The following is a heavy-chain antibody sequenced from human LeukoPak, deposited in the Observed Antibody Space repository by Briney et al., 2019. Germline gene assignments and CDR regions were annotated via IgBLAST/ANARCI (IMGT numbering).Heavy chain of an antibody. Sequence: GGSLRLSCAASGFTVSSNYMSWVRQAPGKGLEWVSVIYSGGSTYYADSVKGRFTISRDNSKNTLYLQMGSLRAEDMAVYYCARDGIAGAPTYYFDYWGQGTLVTVSS. J-gene: IGHJ4*02. CDR2: IYSGGST. CDR1: GFTVSSNY. D-gene: IGHD6-19*01. CDR3: ARDGIAGAPTYYFDY. V-gene: IGHV3-66*01.